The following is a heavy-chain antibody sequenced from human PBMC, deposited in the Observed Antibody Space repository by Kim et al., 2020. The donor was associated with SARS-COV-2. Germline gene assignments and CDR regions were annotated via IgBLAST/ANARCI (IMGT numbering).Heavy chain of an antibody. J-gene: IGHJ6*03. Sequence: ASVKVSCKASGYTFTSYDINWVRQVTGQGLEWMGWINPNSGNTGYAQKFQGRVTMTRNTSISTAYMELSSLRSEDTAVYYCARGHLKSIVVVIAPRPYYYYMDVWGKGTTVTVSS. CDR2: INPNSGNT. CDR1: GYTFTSYD. V-gene: IGHV1-8*01. D-gene: IGHD2-21*01. CDR3: ARGHLKSIVVVIAPRPYYYYMDV.